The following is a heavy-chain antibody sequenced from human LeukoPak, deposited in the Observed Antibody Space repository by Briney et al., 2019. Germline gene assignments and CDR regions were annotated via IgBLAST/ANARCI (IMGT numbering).Heavy chain of an antibody. CDR3: ARDRIAAAGHNWFDP. Sequence: GSSVKVSCKASAGTFSSYAISWVRQAPGQGLEWMGRIIPILGIANYAQKFQGRVTITADKSTSTAYMELSSLRSEDTAVYYCARDRIAAAGHNWFDPWGQGTLVTVSS. V-gene: IGHV1-69*04. CDR1: AGTFSSYA. CDR2: IIPILGIA. D-gene: IGHD6-13*01. J-gene: IGHJ5*02.